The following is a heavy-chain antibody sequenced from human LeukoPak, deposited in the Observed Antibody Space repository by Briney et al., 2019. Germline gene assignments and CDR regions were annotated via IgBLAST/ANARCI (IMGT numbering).Heavy chain of an antibody. CDR1: GGSFSGYY. V-gene: IGHV4-34*01. J-gene: IGHJ6*03. D-gene: IGHD3-3*01. Sequence: SETLSLTCAVYGGSFSGYYWSWIRQPPGKGLEWIGEINHSGSTNYNPSLKSRVTISVDTSKNQFSLKLSSVTAADTAVYYCARGPRYDFWSGYYHYYYYMDVWGKGTTVTVSS. CDR3: ARGPRYDFWSGYYHYYYYMDV. CDR2: INHSGST.